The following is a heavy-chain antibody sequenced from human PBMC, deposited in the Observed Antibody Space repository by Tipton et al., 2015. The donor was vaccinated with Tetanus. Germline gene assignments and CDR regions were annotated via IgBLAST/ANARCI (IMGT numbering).Heavy chain of an antibody. J-gene: IGHJ4*02. D-gene: IGHD3-10*01. CDR3: ARDSEVTMVRGAIDY. V-gene: IGHV3-48*02. CDR2: ISSSSSTI. CDR1: GFTFSSYS. Sequence: SLRLSCAASGFTFSSYSMNWVRQAPGKGLEWVSYISSSSSTIYYADSVKGRFTISRDNAKNSLYLQMNSLRDEDTAVYYCARDSEVTMVRGAIDYWGQGTLVTVSS.